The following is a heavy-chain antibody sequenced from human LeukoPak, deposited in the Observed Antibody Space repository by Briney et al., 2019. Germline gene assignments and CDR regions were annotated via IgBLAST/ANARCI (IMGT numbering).Heavy chain of an antibody. Sequence: PGGSLRLSCAASGFTFGDYGMSWVRQAPGKGLEWVSGINWNGGSTGYADSVKGRFTISRDNAKNSLYLQMNSLRAEDTALYYCARDSTQPGPVVVAATYAGFDSWGQGTLVTVSS. CDR1: GFTFGDYG. CDR2: INWNGGST. V-gene: IGHV3-20*04. D-gene: IGHD2-15*01. CDR3: ARDSTQPGPVVVAATYAGFDS. J-gene: IGHJ4*02.